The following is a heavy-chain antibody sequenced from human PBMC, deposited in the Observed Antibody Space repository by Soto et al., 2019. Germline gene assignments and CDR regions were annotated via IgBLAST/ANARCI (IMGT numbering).Heavy chain of an antibody. V-gene: IGHV3-7*03. CDR2: IEQGGTET. J-gene: IGHJ6*02. CDR3: AKEAAAGNKIYFYYYYGMDV. CDR1: GFTLSSFW. Sequence: GGSLRLSCAASGFTLSSFWMSWVRQAPGKGLEWVASIEQGGTETYYVDSVKGRFTISRDNAKNTLYLQMNSLRVEDTAVYYCAKEAAAGNKIYFYYYYGMDVWGQGTTVTVSS. D-gene: IGHD6-25*01.